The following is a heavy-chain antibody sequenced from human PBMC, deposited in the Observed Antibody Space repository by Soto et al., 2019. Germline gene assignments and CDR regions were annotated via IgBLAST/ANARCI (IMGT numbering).Heavy chain of an antibody. CDR1: GESFSGYY. Sequence: QVQLQQWGAGLLKPSETLSLTCAVYGESFSGYYWSWIRQPPGKGLEWIGEINHSGSTNYNPSLNSRVTMSVATSKTQFSLKLSSVTAADTAMYYCAGNIVATISSFDYWGQGTLVTVSS. D-gene: IGHD5-12*01. CDR3: AGNIVATISSFDY. V-gene: IGHV4-34*02. J-gene: IGHJ4*02. CDR2: INHSGST.